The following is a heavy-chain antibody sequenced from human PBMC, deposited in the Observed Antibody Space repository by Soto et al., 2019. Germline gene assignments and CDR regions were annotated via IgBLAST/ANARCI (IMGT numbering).Heavy chain of an antibody. CDR1: GFTFSSYS. J-gene: IGHJ4*02. CDR2: ISSSSSYI. Sequence: EVQLVESGGGLVKPGGSLRLSCAASGFTFSSYSMNWVRQAPGKGLEWVSSISSSSSYIYYADSVKGRFTISRDNAKNSLYRQMNSLRAEDTAVDCCARGEWELLAFDYWGQGTLGTVSS. CDR3: ARGEWELLAFDY. V-gene: IGHV3-21*01. D-gene: IGHD1-26*01.